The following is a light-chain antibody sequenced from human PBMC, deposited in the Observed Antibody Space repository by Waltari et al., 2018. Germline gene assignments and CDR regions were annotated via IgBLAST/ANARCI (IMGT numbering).Light chain of an antibody. CDR2: DAS. J-gene: IGKJ1*01. V-gene: IGKV3-20*01. Sequence: EVVLTQSSGTLSLSPGERATLSCRASESVTNDYLAGYQQKPGQAPRLLIYDASIRAAGIPDRFSGSGSGTDFTLTITRLEPEDFAVYHCQQYGSLPWTFGQGTMVDMK. CDR1: ESVTNDY. CDR3: QQYGSLPWT.